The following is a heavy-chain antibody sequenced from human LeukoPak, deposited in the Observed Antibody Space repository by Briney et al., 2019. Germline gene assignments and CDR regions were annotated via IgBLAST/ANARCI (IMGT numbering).Heavy chain of an antibody. J-gene: IGHJ5*01. CDR2: IRDDGSEE. V-gene: IGHV3-7*04. CDR3: ARVLGLKGFDS. D-gene: IGHD7-27*01. CDR1: GFTFTSYC. Sequence: GGSLRLSCAASGFTFTSYCMNWVRQAPGRGLEWVANIRDDGSEEYYGDSVRGRFTISRDNAKNSVDLQMHSLRVEDTAVYYCARVLGLKGFDSWGQGTLVTVSS.